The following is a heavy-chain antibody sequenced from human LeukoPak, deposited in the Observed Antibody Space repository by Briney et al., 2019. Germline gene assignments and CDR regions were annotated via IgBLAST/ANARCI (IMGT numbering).Heavy chain of an antibody. CDR1: GGSISSYY. D-gene: IGHD3-16*02. Sequence: SETLSLTCTVSGGSISSYYWSWIRQPPGKGLEWIGYIHYSGSTNYNPSLKSRVTISVDTSKNQFSLKLSSVTAADTAVYYCARGPYDYVWGSYRYRDDAFDIWGQGTMVTVSS. CDR2: IHYSGST. V-gene: IGHV4-59*01. CDR3: ARGPYDYVWGSYRYRDDAFDI. J-gene: IGHJ3*02.